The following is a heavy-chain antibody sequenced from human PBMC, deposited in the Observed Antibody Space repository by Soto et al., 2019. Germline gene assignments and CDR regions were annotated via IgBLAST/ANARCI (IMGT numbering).Heavy chain of an antibody. CDR1: GGSISSGGYY. Sequence: TSETLSLTCTVSGGSISSGGYYWSWIRQHPGKGLEWIGYIYYSGSTYYNPSLKSRVTISVDTSKNQFSLKLSSVTAADTAVYYCARGLTMVRGVRNWFDPWGQGTLVTVSS. CDR2: IYYSGST. J-gene: IGHJ5*02. D-gene: IGHD3-10*01. V-gene: IGHV4-31*03. CDR3: ARGLTMVRGVRNWFDP.